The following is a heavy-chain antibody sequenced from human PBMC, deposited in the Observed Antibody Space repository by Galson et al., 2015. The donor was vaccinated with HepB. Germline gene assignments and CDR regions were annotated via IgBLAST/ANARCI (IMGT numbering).Heavy chain of an antibody. J-gene: IGHJ4*02. CDR3: AKDLFPRSYYDSSGYQSFDY. CDR2: ISWDGGST. D-gene: IGHD3-22*01. Sequence: SLRLSCAASGFTFDDYTMHWVRQAPGKGLEWVPLISWDGGSTYYADSVKGRFTISRDNSKNSLYLQMNSLRTEDTALYYCAKDLFPRSYYDSSGYQSFDYWGQGTLVTVSS. CDR1: GFTFDDYT. V-gene: IGHV3-43*01.